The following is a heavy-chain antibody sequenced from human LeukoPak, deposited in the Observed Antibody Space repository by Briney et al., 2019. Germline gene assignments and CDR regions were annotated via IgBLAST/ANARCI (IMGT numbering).Heavy chain of an antibody. Sequence: GGSLRLSCAASGFTFSSYGMHWVRQAPGKGLEWVSYISSSGSTIYYADSVKGRFTISRDNAKNSLYLQMNSLRAEDTAVYYCARLNIAAAGTLDYMGVWGKGTTVTVSS. V-gene: IGHV3-48*04. CDR1: GFTFSSYG. D-gene: IGHD6-13*01. CDR3: ARLNIAAAGTLDYMGV. CDR2: ISSSGSTI. J-gene: IGHJ6*03.